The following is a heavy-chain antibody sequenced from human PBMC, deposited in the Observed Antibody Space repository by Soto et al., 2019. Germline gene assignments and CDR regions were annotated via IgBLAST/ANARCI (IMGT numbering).Heavy chain of an antibody. CDR3: ARRTRATGAFDI. J-gene: IGHJ3*02. Sequence: SETLSLTCAVYGGSFSGYYWSWIRQPPGKGLEWIGEINHSGSTNYNPSLKSRVTISVDTSKNPFSLKLISVTAADTAVYYCARRTRATGAFDIWGQGTMVTVSS. V-gene: IGHV4-34*01. CDR2: INHSGST. CDR1: GGSFSGYY.